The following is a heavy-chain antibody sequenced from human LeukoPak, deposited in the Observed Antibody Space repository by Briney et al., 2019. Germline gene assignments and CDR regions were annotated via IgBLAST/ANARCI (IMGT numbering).Heavy chain of an antibody. V-gene: IGHV1-2*06. J-gene: IGHJ3*02. CDR1: GYTFTGYY. D-gene: IGHD3-22*01. CDR2: INPNSGGT. CDR3: ARTKGTYYYDSSGYYALPLDAFDI. Sequence: GASVKVSCEASGYTFTGYYMHWVRQAPGQGLEWMGRINPNSGGTNYAQKFQGRVTMTRDTSISTAYMELSRLRSDDTAVYYCARTKGTYYYDSSGYYALPLDAFDIWGQGTMVTVSS.